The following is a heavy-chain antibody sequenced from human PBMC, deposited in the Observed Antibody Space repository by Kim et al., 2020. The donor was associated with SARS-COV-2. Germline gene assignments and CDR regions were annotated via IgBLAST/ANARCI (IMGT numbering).Heavy chain of an antibody. CDR2: IIPIFGTA. CDR1: GGTFSSYA. D-gene: IGHD2-2*01. V-gene: IGHV1-69*13. CDR3: ARGAMYCSSTSCYFGYRRIYYYGMDV. Sequence: SVKVSCKASGGTFSSYAISWVRQAPGQGLEWMGGIIPIFGTANYAQKFQGRVTITADESTSTAYMELSSLRSEDTAVYYCARGAMYCSSTSCYFGYRRIYYYGMDVWGQGTTVTVSS. J-gene: IGHJ6*02.